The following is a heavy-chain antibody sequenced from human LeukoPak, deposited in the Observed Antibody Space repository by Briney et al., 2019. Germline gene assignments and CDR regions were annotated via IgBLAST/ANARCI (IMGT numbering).Heavy chain of an antibody. V-gene: IGHV4-59*08. D-gene: IGHD4-17*01. J-gene: IGHJ4*02. Sequence: PSETLSLTCTVSGGSISNNYWSWIRQPPGKGLEWIGYIYYSGSTNYNPSLKSRVTISVDTSKNQFSRKLNSVTPTDTAVYYCARHPGNDFGDYETDWGQGTLVTVSS. CDR3: ARHPGNDFGDYETD. CDR2: IYYSGST. CDR1: GGSISNNY.